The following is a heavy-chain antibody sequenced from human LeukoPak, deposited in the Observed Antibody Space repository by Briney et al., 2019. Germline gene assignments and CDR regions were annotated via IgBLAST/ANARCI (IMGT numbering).Heavy chain of an antibody. J-gene: IGHJ4*02. CDR3: AREQLVSPYFDY. V-gene: IGHV3-33*01. D-gene: IGHD6-13*01. CDR1: GFTFSSYG. Sequence: PGRSLRLSCAASGFTFSSYGMRWVRQAPGKGLEWVAVIWYDGSNKYYADSVKGRFTISRDNSKNTLYLQMNSLRAEDTAVYYCAREQLVSPYFDYWGQGTLVTVSS. CDR2: IWYDGSNK.